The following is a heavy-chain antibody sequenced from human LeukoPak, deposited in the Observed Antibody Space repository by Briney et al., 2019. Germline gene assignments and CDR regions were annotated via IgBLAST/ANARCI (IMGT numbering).Heavy chain of an antibody. V-gene: IGHV4-30-2*01. CDR3: ARDSSSCWFDP. Sequence: PSETLSLTCAVSGGSISSGGYSWSWIRQPPGKGLGWIGYIYHSGSTYYNPTLKSRVTISVDRSKNQFSLKLSSVTAADTAVYYCARDSSSCWFDPWGQGTLVTVSS. CDR2: IYHSGST. D-gene: IGHD6-6*01. CDR1: GGSISSGGYS. J-gene: IGHJ5*02.